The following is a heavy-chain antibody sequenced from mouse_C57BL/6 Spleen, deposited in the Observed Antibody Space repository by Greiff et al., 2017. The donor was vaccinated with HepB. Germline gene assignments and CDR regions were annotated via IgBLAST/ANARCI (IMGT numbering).Heavy chain of an antibody. Sequence: QVQLQQPGAELVKPGASVKLSCKASGYTFTSYWMHWVKQRPGQGLEWIGMIHPNSGSTNYNEKFKSKATLTVDKSSSTAYMQLSSLTSEDSAVYYWARKGDYLAWFAYWGQGTLVTVSA. CDR1: GYTFTSYW. D-gene: IGHD5-5*01. CDR2: IHPNSGST. J-gene: IGHJ3*01. V-gene: IGHV1-64*01. CDR3: ARKGDYLAWFAY.